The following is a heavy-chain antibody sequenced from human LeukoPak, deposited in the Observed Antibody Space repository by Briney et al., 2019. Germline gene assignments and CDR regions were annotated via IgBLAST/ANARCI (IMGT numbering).Heavy chain of an antibody. J-gene: IGHJ5*02. D-gene: IGHD6-6*01. Sequence: GGSLRLSGAASGFIFHDFAMPWVGQSPGKGLDWVSFISGDGDTTYYADSVKGRFTISRDNSKNSLYLQMNSLRTEDAALYYRTKDFAPFSAPPFDPWGQGTLVTVSS. CDR2: ISGDGDTT. CDR3: TKDFAPFSAPPFDP. V-gene: IGHV3-43*02. CDR1: GFIFHDFA.